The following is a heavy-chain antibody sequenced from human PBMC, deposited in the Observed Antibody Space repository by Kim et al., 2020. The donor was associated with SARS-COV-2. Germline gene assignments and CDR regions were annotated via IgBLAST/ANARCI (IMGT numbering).Heavy chain of an antibody. D-gene: IGHD3-10*01. V-gene: IGHV4-31*03. CDR2: IYYSGST. CDR3: ARELRGHNWFDP. Sequence: SETLSLTCTVSGGSISSGGYYWSWIRQHPGKGLEWIGYIYYSGSTYYNPSLKSRVTISVDTSKNQFSLKLSSVTAADTAVYYCARELRGHNWFDPWGQGTLVTVSS. J-gene: IGHJ5*02. CDR1: GGSISSGGYY.